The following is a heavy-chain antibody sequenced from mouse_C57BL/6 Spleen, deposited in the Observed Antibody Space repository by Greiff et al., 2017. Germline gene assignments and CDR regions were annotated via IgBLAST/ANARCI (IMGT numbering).Heavy chain of an antibody. CDR1: GFTFSSYG. CDR2: ISSGGSYT. V-gene: IGHV5-6*01. J-gene: IGHJ2*01. Sequence: VQLKESGGDLVKPGGSLKLSCAASGFTFSSYGMSWVRQTPDKRLEWVATISSGGSYTSYPASVKGRFTISRDNAKNTLYLQMSRLKSEDTAMYYCARRDYGGYFDYWGQGTTLTVSS. CDR3: ARRDYGGYFDY. D-gene: IGHD2-4*01.